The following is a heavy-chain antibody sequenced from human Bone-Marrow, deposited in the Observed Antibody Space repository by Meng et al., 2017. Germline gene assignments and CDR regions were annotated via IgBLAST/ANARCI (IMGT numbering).Heavy chain of an antibody. CDR3: ARPRSSGWVNDALDI. J-gene: IGHJ3*02. CDR2: INSDGSST. V-gene: IGHV3-74*01. D-gene: IGHD6-19*01. Sequence: LSLTCAASGFTFSSYWMHWVRQAPGKGLVWVSRINSDGSSTTYADSVKGRFTISRDNAKNTLYLQMNSLRAEDTAVYYCARPRSSGWVNDALDIWGQGTMVTVSS. CDR1: GFTFSSYW.